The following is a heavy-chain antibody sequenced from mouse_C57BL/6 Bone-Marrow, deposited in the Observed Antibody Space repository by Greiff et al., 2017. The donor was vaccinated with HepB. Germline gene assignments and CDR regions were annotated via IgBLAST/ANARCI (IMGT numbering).Heavy chain of an antibody. CDR3: TVWYFWYFDV. D-gene: IGHD2-10*02. CDR1: CYTFTDSE. J-gene: IGHJ1*03. V-gene: IGHV1-15*01. CDR2: IDPETGGT. Sequence: KQSGAELVRPGASVTLSFQASCYTFTDSEMHWVKQTPVHGLEWIGAIDPETGGTAYNQKFKGKAILTADKSSSTAYMELRSLTSEDSAVYYCTVWYFWYFDVWGTGTTVTVSS.